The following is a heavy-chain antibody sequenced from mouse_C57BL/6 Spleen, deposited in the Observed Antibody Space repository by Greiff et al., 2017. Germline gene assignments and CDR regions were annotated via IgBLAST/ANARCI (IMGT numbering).Heavy chain of an antibody. CDR3: ARSSDGSSYNCYAIDD. J-gene: IGHJ4*01. Sequence: QVQLQQPGTALVKPGASVKLSCKASGYTFTSYWMHWVKQRPGQGLEWIGNINPSNGGTNYNEKFKSKATPTVDKSSSTACMQLSSLTSEDSAVYYCARSSDGSSYNCYAIDDWGQGTSVTVSS. CDR1: GYTFTSYW. CDR2: INPSNGGT. D-gene: IGHD1-1*01. V-gene: IGHV1-53*01.